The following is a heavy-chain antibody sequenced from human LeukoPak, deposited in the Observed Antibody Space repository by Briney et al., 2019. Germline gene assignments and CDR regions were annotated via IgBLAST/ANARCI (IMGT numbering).Heavy chain of an antibody. CDR2: ISYDGSNK. V-gene: IGHV3-30-3*01. CDR1: GFTFSNYW. CDR3: LRSNYNYYGMDV. Sequence: PGGSLRLSCAGTGFTFSNYWMSWVRQAPGKGLEWMAIISYDGSNKYYADSVKGRFTISRDNSKNTLYLQMNSLRAEDTAVYYCLRSNYNYYGMDVWGQGTTVTVSS. J-gene: IGHJ6*02.